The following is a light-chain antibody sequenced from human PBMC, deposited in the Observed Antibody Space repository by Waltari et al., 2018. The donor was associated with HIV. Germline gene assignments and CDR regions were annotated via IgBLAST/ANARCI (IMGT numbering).Light chain of an antibody. CDR2: GAS. CDR3: QQYVNSDMT. J-gene: IGKJ5*01. Sequence: EIVLTQSPGTVSLSPGERATLSCRASQSLSGRSLAWYRQKPGQPTRLLIYGASTRATGIPDRFSGSESGTDFTLTISRVEPEDFAVYYCQQYVNSDMTFGQGTRLEIK. CDR1: QSLSGRS. V-gene: IGKV3-20*01.